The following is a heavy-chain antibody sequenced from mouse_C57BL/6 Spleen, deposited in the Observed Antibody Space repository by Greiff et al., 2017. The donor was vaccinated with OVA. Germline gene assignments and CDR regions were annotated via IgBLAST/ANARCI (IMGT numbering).Heavy chain of an antibody. J-gene: IGHJ4*01. V-gene: IGHV1-42*01. CDR2: INPSTGGT. Sequence: VQLKESGPELVKPGASVKISCKASGYSFTGYYMNWVKQSPEKSLEWIGEINPSTGGTTYNQKFKAKATLTVDKSSSTAYMQLKSLTSEDSAVYYCANRIYYDLYAMDYWGQGTSVTVSS. CDR1: GYSFTGYY. CDR3: ANRIYYDLYAMDY. D-gene: IGHD2-4*01.